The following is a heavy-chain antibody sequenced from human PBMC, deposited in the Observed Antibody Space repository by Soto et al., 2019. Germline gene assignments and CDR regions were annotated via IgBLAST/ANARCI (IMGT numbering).Heavy chain of an antibody. CDR1: GFPFSSYA. J-gene: IGHJ4*02. CDR2: ISGRGRRT. V-gene: IGHV3-23*01. CDR3: VKSRFKSVTTGRDE. Sequence: EVQLLESGGGLVQPGGSLRLTCAASGFPFSSYAMSWIRQAPGKGLEWVSSISGRGRRTYYPDSVEGRFTISRDNFKDPLYLTVNSLRAEDTAIYYCVKSRFKSVTTGRDEWGQGALVTVSS. D-gene: IGHD4-17*01.